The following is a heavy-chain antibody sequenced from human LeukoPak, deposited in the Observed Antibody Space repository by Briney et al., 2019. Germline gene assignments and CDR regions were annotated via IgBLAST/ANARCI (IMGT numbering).Heavy chain of an antibody. D-gene: IGHD3-22*01. J-gene: IGHJ3*02. Sequence: GESLRLSCAASGFTFSSYWMSWVRQAPGKGLEWVANIKQDGSEKYYVDSVKGRFTISRDNAKNSLYLQMNSLRAEDTAVYYCARVTMIVVPDAFDIWGQGTMVTVSS. CDR1: GFTFSSYW. CDR2: IKQDGSEK. V-gene: IGHV3-7*01. CDR3: ARVTMIVVPDAFDI.